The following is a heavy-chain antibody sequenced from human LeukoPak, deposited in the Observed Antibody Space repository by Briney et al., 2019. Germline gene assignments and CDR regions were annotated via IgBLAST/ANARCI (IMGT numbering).Heavy chain of an antibody. D-gene: IGHD2-8*01. J-gene: IGHJ5*02. CDR3: ARYCTNGVCQENSFDP. CDR2: IYPGDSDT. CDR1: GYSFTSYW. V-gene: IGHV5-51*01. Sequence: GESLKISCKGSGYSFTSYWIGWVRQMPGKGLEWMGIIYPGDSDTRYSPSFQGQVTISADKSISTAYLQWSSLKASDTAMYYCARYCTNGVCQENSFDPWGQGTLVTVSS.